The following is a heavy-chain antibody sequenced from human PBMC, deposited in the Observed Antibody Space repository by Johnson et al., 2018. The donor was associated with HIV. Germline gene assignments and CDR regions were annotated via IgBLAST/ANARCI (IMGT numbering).Heavy chain of an antibody. D-gene: IGHD3-22*01. CDR3: ARDSKARFPTITMIDAFDI. V-gene: IGHV3-33*01. CDR2: IWYDGSNK. J-gene: IGHJ3*02. Sequence: QVQLVESGGGVVRPGRSLRLSCVASGFSFSAYAIHWVRQAPGQGLEWVAVIWYDGSNKYYADSVKGRFTISRDNSKNTLYLQMSGLRAEDTAVYYCARDSKARFPTITMIDAFDIWGQGTMVTVSS. CDR1: GFSFSAYA.